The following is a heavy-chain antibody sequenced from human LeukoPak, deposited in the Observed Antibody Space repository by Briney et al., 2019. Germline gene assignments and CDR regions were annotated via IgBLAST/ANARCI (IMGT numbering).Heavy chain of an antibody. CDR3: ARDRVQAHWSGKYYYYYYMDV. CDR1: GYTFTNYD. CDR2: MNPNSGNT. V-gene: IGHV1-8*01. D-gene: IGHD3-3*01. J-gene: IGHJ6*03. Sequence: ASVKVSCKASGYTFTNYDINWVRQATGQGLEWMGWMNPNSGNTGYAQKFQGRVTMTRNTSISTAYMELNSLRAEDTAVYYCARDRVQAHWSGKYYYYYYMDVWGKGTTVTVSS.